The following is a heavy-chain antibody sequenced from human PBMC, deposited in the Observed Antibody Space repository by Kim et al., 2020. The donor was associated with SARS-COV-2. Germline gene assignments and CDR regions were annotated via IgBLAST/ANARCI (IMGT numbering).Heavy chain of an antibody. CDR2: IGGTDGTT. V-gene: IGHV3-23*01. CDR3: ARSDCAGGTCFLINY. J-gene: IGHJ1*01. CDR1: GFTFSDHA. D-gene: IGHD2-8*02. Sequence: GGSLRLSCAASGFTFSDHAMNWVRQAPGRGPEWVSGIGGTDGTTDYADSVKGRFTISRDNSRSTLFLLMSALGAEDTAIYYCARSDCAGGTCFLINYWG.